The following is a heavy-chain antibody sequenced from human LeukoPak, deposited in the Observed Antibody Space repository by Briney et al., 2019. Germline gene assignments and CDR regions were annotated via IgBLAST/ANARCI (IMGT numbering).Heavy chain of an antibody. J-gene: IGHJ6*03. V-gene: IGHV4-59*06. CDR3: ASGVNPYYMDV. CDR1: GGSISSHY. CDR2: IYYSGST. D-gene: IGHD1-26*01. Sequence: PSETLSLTCTVSGGSISSHYWSWIRQPPGKGLEWIGYIYYSGSTYYNPSLKSRVTISVDTSKNQFSLKLSSVTAADTAVYYCASGVNPYYMDVWGKGTTVTVSS.